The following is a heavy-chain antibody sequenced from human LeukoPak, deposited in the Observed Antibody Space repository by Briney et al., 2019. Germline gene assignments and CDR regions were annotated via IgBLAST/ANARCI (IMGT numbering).Heavy chain of an antibody. Sequence: SETLSLTYAVYGGSFSGYYWSWIRQPPGKGLEWIGEINHSGSTNYNPSLKSRVTISVDTSKNQFSLKLSSVTAADTAVYYCARGENIAVATSTGSEFDYWGQGTLVTVSS. CDR3: ARGENIAVATSTGSEFDY. V-gene: IGHV4-34*01. J-gene: IGHJ4*02. D-gene: IGHD6-19*01. CDR1: GGSFSGYY. CDR2: INHSGST.